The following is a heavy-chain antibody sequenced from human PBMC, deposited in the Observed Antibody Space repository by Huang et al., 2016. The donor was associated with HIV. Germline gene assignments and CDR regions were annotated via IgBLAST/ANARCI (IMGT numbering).Heavy chain of an antibody. Sequence: QLQLQESGPGLVKPSETLSLTCTVSGGSISTSGYYWGWIRQPPGKGLGWIGSFYYSGSTPDNPSLKSRVTISVDPSKSQFSLKLSSVTAADTAVYYCARQDTSGWYADPYYFDYWGQGTLVTVSS. CDR2: FYYSGST. J-gene: IGHJ4*02. V-gene: IGHV4-39*01. D-gene: IGHD6-19*01. CDR3: ARQDTSGWYADPYYFDY. CDR1: GGSISTSGYY.